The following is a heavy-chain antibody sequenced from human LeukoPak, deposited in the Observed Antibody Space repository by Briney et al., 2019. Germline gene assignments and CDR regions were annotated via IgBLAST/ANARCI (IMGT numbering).Heavy chain of an antibody. D-gene: IGHD4-23*01. Sequence: GGSLRLSCAASGFTFSSYGMHWVRQAPGKGLEWVAVISYDGSNKYYADSVKGRFTISRDNSKNTLYLQMNSLRAEDTAVYYCAKDWGPYGGLADYWGQGTLVTVSS. CDR1: GFTFSSYG. CDR3: AKDWGPYGGLADY. V-gene: IGHV3-30*18. J-gene: IGHJ4*02. CDR2: ISYDGSNK.